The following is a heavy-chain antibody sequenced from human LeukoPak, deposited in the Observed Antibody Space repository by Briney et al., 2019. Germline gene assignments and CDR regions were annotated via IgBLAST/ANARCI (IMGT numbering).Heavy chain of an antibody. V-gene: IGHV4-39*01. CDR2: IYYSGST. CDR1: GGSISSSSYY. J-gene: IGHJ6*02. CDR3: ARTNYYYYGMDV. Sequence: SETLSLTCTVSGGSISSSSYYWGWIRQPPGKGLEWIGSIYYSGSTYHNPSLKSRVTIFVDTSKNQFSLKLSSVTAADTAIYYCARTNYYYYGMDVWGPGTTVTVSS.